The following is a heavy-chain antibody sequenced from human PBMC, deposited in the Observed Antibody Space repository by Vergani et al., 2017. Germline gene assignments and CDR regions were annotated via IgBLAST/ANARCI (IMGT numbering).Heavy chain of an antibody. CDR1: GFTFSDYY. CDR2: ISSSSSYT. D-gene: IGHD2-15*01. CDR3: SRDGHCSGCSCYFAAFDI. Sequence: VQLLESGGGLVQPGGSLRLSCAASGFTFSDYYMSWIRQAPGKGLEWVSYISSSSSYTNYADSVKGRLTISRDNANNSLYLQMNSLRAEDTSVYYCSRDGHCSGCSCYFAAFDIWGQGTMVTVSS. J-gene: IGHJ3*02. V-gene: IGHV3-11*06.